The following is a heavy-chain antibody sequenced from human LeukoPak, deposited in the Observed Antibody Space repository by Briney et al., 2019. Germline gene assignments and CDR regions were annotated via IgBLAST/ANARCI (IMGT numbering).Heavy chain of an antibody. CDR3: ARQRGHCSSTSCAYFSYYMDV. Sequence: PGGSLRLSCAASGFTFSCYSMNWVRQAPGKGLEWVSSVSSSSSYIYYADSVKGRFTISRDNAKNSLYLQMNSLRAEDTAVYYCARQRGHCSSTSCAYFSYYMDVWGKGTTVTVSS. CDR2: VSSSSSYI. CDR1: GFTFSCYS. J-gene: IGHJ6*03. V-gene: IGHV3-21*01. D-gene: IGHD2-2*01.